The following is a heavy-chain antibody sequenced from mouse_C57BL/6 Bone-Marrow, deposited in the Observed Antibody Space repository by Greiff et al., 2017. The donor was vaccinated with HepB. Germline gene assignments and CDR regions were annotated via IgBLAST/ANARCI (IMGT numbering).Heavy chain of an antibody. J-gene: IGHJ4*01. CDR2: IDPSDSYT. D-gene: IGHD2-3*01. Sequence: QVQLQQPGAELVMPGASVKLSCKASGYTFTSYWMHWVKQRPGHGLEWIGEIDPSDSYTNYNQKFKGKSTLTVDKSSSTAYMQLSSLTSEDSAVYYCVKMAATGAMDYWGQGTSVTVSS. CDR1: GYTFTSYW. V-gene: IGHV1-69*01. CDR3: VKMAATGAMDY.